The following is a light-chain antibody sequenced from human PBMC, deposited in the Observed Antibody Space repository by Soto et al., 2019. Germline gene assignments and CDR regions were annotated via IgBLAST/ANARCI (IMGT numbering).Light chain of an antibody. CDR3: QQYSRSPVLFT. V-gene: IGKV3-20*01. CDR2: DAS. CDR1: QSVSNTY. J-gene: IGKJ3*01. Sequence: EIVLTQSPGTLSLSPGERATLSCRASQSVSNTYLAWYQQKPGQAPRLLIYDASSRATGIPDRFSGSGSGTDFTLTISRLEPEDFAVYYCQQYSRSPVLFTFGPGTKVDIK.